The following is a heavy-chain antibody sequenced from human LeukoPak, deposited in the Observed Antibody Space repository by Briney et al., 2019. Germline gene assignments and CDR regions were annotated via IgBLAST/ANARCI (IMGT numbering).Heavy chain of an antibody. J-gene: IGHJ4*02. Sequence: GGSLRLSCAASGFTFSSYAMHWVRQAPGKGLEWVAVISYDGSNKYYADSVKGRFTIPRDNPKNTLYLQMNSVRAEDTAVYYCAGDSQWELLGPLDYWGQGTLVTVSS. D-gene: IGHD1-26*01. V-gene: IGHV3-30*04. CDR3: AGDSQWELLGPLDY. CDR1: GFTFSSYA. CDR2: ISYDGSNK.